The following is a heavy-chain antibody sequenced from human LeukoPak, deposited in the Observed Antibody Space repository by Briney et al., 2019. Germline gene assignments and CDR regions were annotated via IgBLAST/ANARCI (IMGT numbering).Heavy chain of an antibody. CDR3: ARGRKGVFDY. J-gene: IGHJ4*02. Sequence: PGGSLRLPCAASGFTFSSYAMHWVRQAPGKGLEWVAVISYDGSNKYYTDSVKGRFTISRDNSKNTLYLQMNSLRAEDTAVYYCARGRKGVFDYWGQGTLVTVSS. CDR2: ISYDGSNK. D-gene: IGHD3-16*01. CDR1: GFTFSSYA. V-gene: IGHV3-30*04.